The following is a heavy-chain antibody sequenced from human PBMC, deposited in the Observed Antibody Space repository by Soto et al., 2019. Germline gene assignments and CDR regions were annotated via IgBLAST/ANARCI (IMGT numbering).Heavy chain of an antibody. CDR3: ARDTYSSGWYQGYYYGMDV. CDR2: IKQDGSEK. Sequence: GGSLRLSCAASGFTFSSYWMSWVRQAPGKGLEWVANIKQDGSEKYYVDSVKGRFTISRDNAKNSLYLQMNSLRAEDTAVHYCARDTYSSGWYQGYYYGMDVWGQGTTVTVSS. J-gene: IGHJ6*02. CDR1: GFTFSSYW. D-gene: IGHD6-19*01. V-gene: IGHV3-7*03.